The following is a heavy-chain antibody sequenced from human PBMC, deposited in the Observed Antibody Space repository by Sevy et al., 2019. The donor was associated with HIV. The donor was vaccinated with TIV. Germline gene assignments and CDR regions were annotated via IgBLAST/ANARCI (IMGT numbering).Heavy chain of an antibody. CDR2: IRSKAYGGTT. D-gene: IGHD3-3*01. Sequence: GGSLRLSCTASGFTFGDYAMSWFRQAPGKGLEWVGFIRSKAYGGTTEYAASVKGRFTISRDDSKSIAYLQMNSLKTEDTAVYYCTREPKYYDFWSGYYKGGYYGMDVWGQGTMVTVSS. CDR1: GFTFGDYA. J-gene: IGHJ6*02. CDR3: TREPKYYDFWSGYYKGGYYGMDV. V-gene: IGHV3-49*03.